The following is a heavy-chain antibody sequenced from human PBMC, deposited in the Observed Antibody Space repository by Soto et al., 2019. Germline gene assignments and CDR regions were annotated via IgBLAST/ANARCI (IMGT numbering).Heavy chain of an antibody. CDR1: GYTFTSYY. Sequence: GASVKVSCKASGYTFTSYYMHWVRQAPGQGLEWMGIINPSGGSTSYAQKFQGRVTMTRDTSTSTVYMELSSLRSEDTAVYYCAREHYDILTGYYIYPSYYYYGMDVWGQGTTVTVSS. D-gene: IGHD3-9*01. CDR2: INPSGGST. V-gene: IGHV1-46*01. J-gene: IGHJ6*02. CDR3: AREHYDILTGYYIYPSYYYYGMDV.